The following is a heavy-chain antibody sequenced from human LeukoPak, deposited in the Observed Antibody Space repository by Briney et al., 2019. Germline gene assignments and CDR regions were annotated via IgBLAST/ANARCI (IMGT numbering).Heavy chain of an antibody. CDR1: GGSISSYY. J-gene: IGHJ4*02. D-gene: IGHD6-19*01. Sequence: SETLSPTCTVSGGSISSYYWSWIRQPPGKGLEWIGYIYYSGSTNYNPSLKSRVTISVDTSKNQFSLKLSSVTAADTAVYYCARTRRATQWLFSFDYWGQGTLVTVSS. V-gene: IGHV4-59*08. CDR2: IYYSGST. CDR3: ARTRRATQWLFSFDY.